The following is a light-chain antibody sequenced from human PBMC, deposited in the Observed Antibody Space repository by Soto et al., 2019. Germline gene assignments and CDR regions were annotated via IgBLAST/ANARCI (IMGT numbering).Light chain of an antibody. CDR3: QQYDNLPRVT. J-gene: IGKJ1*01. Sequence: DIQMTQSPSSLSASVGDRVTITCQASQDISNYLNWYQQKPGKAPKLLIYDESNLETGVPSRFSGSGSGTDFTFTISSLQPEDIATYYCQQYDNLPRVTFGQGTKVEIK. V-gene: IGKV1-33*01. CDR2: DES. CDR1: QDISNY.